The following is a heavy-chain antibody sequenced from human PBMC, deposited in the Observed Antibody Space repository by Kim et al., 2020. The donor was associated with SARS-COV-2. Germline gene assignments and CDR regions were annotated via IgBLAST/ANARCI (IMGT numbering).Heavy chain of an antibody. D-gene: IGHD3-3*01. J-gene: IGHJ4*02. V-gene: IGHV5-10-1*01. CDR1: GYSFTSYW. CDR3: ARSVVTIFGVVTQTNDY. CDR2: IDPSDSYT. Sequence: GESLKISCKGSGYSFTSYWISWVRQMPGKGLEWMGRIDPSDSYTNYSPSFQGHVTISADKSISTAYLQWSSLKASDTAMYYCARSVVTIFGVVTQTNDYWGQGTLVTVSS.